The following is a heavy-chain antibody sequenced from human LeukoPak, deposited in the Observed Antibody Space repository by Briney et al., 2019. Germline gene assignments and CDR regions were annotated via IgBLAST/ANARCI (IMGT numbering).Heavy chain of an antibody. CDR3: ARVQSGYSDYDMEYYFDD. Sequence: ASVKVSCKASGYTFGVYGISWVRQAPGQGLEWMGWISAYNTNTDYALKFQGRVTMTTDTSTRTAHMELRSLRSDDTAVYYCARVQSGYSDYDMEYYFDDWGQGTLVTVSS. V-gene: IGHV1-18*01. CDR2: ISAYNTNT. CDR1: GYTFGVYG. J-gene: IGHJ4*02. D-gene: IGHD5-12*01.